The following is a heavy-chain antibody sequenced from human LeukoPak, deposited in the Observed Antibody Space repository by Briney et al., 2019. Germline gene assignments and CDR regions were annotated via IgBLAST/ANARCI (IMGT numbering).Heavy chain of an antibody. Sequence: PGRSLRLSCAASGFTFSNYAMHWVRQAPGKGLNWVAFISYDGSDKYFADSVKGRFTTSRDNSKNTLYLQMNSLRPEDTAVYYCAKDEPASYSPSDYWGRGTLVTVSS. CDR3: AKDEPASYSPSDY. J-gene: IGHJ4*02. CDR1: GFTFSNYA. CDR2: ISYDGSDK. V-gene: IGHV3-30*18. D-gene: IGHD3-10*01.